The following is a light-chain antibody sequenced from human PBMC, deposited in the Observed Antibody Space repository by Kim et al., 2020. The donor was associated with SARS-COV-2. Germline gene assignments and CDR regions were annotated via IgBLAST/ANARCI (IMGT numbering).Light chain of an antibody. CDR3: QSYDSSNHWV. CDR2: EDN. J-gene: IGLJ3*02. Sequence: KTVTISFTGSSGSIASNYVQLYQQRPGSAPTTVIYEDNQRPAGVPDRFSGCIDSSSNSASRTISGLKTEDEADYYCQSYDSSNHWVFGGGTQLTVL. V-gene: IGLV6-57*02. CDR1: SGSIASNY.